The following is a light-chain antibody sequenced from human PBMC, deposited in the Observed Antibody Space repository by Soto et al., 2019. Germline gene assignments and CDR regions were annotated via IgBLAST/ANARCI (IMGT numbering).Light chain of an antibody. CDR2: QVS. Sequence: QSVLTQPTSASGSPGQSVTISCTGTSSDVGASEYVSWYQQHPGKAPKLMIYQVSKRPSGVHDRFSGSRSGNTASLTVSGLQAEDEADYYCTSYTSSYIFVLGGGTQLTVL. J-gene: IGLJ7*01. V-gene: IGLV2-8*01. CDR3: TSYTSSYIFV. CDR1: SSDVGASEY.